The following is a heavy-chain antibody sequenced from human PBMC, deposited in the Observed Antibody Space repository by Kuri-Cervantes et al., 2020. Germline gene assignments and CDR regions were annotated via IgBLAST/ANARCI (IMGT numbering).Heavy chain of an antibody. J-gene: IGHJ4*02. CDR3: AREYYDYVWGSYRRQTYFDY. Sequence: GGSLRLSCAASGFTVNSNYMNWVRQAPGKGLEWVSFIYIYRTTNYADSVKGRFTISRDNSKNTLYLQMNSLRAEDTAVYYCAREYYDYVWGSYRRQTYFDYWGQGTLVTVSS. D-gene: IGHD3-16*02. CDR1: GFTVNSNY. CDR2: IYIYRTT. V-gene: IGHV3-66*03.